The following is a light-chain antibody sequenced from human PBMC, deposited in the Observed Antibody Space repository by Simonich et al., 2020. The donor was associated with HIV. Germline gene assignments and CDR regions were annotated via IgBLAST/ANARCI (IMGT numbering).Light chain of an antibody. Sequence: AIRMTQSPSSLSASTGDRVTITCRASQGISSYLAWYQQKPGKAPKLLIYAASTLQSGVPSRFSGSGSGTDFTLTISCLQSEDFATYYCQQYYSDTYTFGQGTKLEIK. CDR3: QQYYSDTYT. J-gene: IGKJ2*01. CDR2: AAS. V-gene: IGKV1-8*01. CDR1: QGISSY.